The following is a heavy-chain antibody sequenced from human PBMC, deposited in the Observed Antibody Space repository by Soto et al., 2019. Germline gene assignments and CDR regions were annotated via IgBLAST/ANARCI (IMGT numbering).Heavy chain of an antibody. CDR2: ISGSGGST. CDR1: GFTFSSYA. V-gene: IGHV3-23*01. CDR3: AKWVYYYDSSGRIFDP. J-gene: IGHJ5*02. Sequence: PGGSLRLSCAASGFTFSSYAMSWVRQAPGKGLEWVSAISGSGGSTYYADSVKGRFTISRDNSKNTLYLQMNSLRAEDTAVYYCAKWVYYYDSSGRIFDPWGQGTLVTVSS. D-gene: IGHD3-22*01.